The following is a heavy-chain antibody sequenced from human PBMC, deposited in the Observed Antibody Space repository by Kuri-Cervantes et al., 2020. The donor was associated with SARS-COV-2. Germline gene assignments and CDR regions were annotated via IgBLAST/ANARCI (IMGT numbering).Heavy chain of an antibody. Sequence: GESLKISCSASGFTFSSYAMSWVRQAPGEGLEWVSAISGSGGSTYYADSVKGRFTISRDKSKNTLYLQMNSLRAEDTAVYYCAKDQGGDYGDLPLDYWGQGTLVTVSS. J-gene: IGHJ4*02. V-gene: IGHV3-23*01. D-gene: IGHD4-17*01. CDR3: AKDQGGDYGDLPLDY. CDR1: GFTFSSYA. CDR2: ISGSGGST.